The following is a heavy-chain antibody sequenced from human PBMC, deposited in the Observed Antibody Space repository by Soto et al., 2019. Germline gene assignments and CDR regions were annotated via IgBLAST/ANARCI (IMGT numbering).Heavy chain of an antibody. Sequence: SETLSLTCSVSGGSLGGSYWNWIRRPPGKGLEWIGYIDNTGTTNYNPSLKTRLTMSLDTSKNQFSLKLNSVTAADTATYYCARGGISHWAYFYNFDLWVSGAPATASS. D-gene: IGHD2-21*01. V-gene: IGHV4-59*12. CDR1: GGSLGGSY. CDR2: IDNTGTT. J-gene: IGHJ2*01. CDR3: ARGGISHWAYFYNFDL.